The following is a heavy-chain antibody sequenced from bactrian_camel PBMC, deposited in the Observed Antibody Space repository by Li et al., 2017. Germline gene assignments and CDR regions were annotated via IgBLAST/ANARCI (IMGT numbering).Heavy chain of an antibody. J-gene: IGHJ4*01. CDR2: VNSDGTT. D-gene: IGHD3*01. CDR3: AAAQLRYGVCTYNY. Sequence: VQLVESGGGSVQVGGSMKLSCAVSGYIVSTCGMGWYRQPPGKEREFVSTVNSDGTTAYADSVKGRFTISHDNVKKKLFLQMNGLKIEDTGVYYCAAAQLRYGVCTYNYWGQGTQVTVS. V-gene: IGHV3S53*01. CDR1: GYIVSTCG.